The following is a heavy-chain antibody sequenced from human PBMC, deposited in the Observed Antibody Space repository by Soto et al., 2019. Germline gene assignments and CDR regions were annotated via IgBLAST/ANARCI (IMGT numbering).Heavy chain of an antibody. CDR1: GGSISSYY. V-gene: IGHV4-59*01. Sequence: SETLSLTCTVSGGSISSYYWSWIRQPPGKGLEWIGYIYYSGSTNYNPSLKSRVTISVDTSKNQFSLKLSSVTAADTAVYYCATSYGDYYYYYYMDVWGKGTTVTVSS. CDR2: IYYSGST. D-gene: IGHD4-17*01. J-gene: IGHJ6*03. CDR3: ATSYGDYYYYYYMDV.